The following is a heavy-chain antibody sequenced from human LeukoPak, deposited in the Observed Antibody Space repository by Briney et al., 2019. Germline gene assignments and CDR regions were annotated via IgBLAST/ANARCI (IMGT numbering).Heavy chain of an antibody. D-gene: IGHD2-15*01. CDR3: ARDGLPVAVDY. CDR2: IKQDGSEK. CDR1: GFTFRSYW. Sequence: PGGSLRLSCAASGFTFRSYWMSWVRQAPGKGLEWVANIKQDGSEKYYVDSVKGRFTISRDNAKNSLYLQMNSLRAEDTAVYYCARDGLPVAVDYWGQGTLVTVSS. J-gene: IGHJ4*02. V-gene: IGHV3-7*01.